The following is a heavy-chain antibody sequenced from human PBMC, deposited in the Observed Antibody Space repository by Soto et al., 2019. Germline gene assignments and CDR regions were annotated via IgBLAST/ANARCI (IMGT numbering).Heavy chain of an antibody. J-gene: IGHJ6*02. CDR1: GGTFSSYA. CDR3: ASSYYDSSGFPYYYYYYGMDV. CDR2: IIPIFGTA. D-gene: IGHD3-22*01. Sequence: GASVKVSCKASGGTFSSYAISWVRQAPGQGLEWMGGIIPIFGTANYAQKFQGRVTITADKSTSTAYMELSSLRSEDTAVYYCASSYYDSSGFPYYYYYYGMDVWGQGTTVTVSS. V-gene: IGHV1-69*06.